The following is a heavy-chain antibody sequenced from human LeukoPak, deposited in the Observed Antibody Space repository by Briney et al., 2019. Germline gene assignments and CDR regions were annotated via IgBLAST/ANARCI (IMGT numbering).Heavy chain of an antibody. D-gene: IGHD3-10*01. CDR3: ARHPELYFFDY. J-gene: IGHJ4*02. V-gene: IGHV4-59*08. CDR2: ISYSGST. Sequence: KPSETLSLTCTVSGASISSYYWSWIRQLPGKGLEWIGYISYSGSTNYNPSLKSRVTISADTSKNQVSLTLSSVTAADTAVYYCARHPELYFFDYWGQGTLVTVSS. CDR1: GASISSYY.